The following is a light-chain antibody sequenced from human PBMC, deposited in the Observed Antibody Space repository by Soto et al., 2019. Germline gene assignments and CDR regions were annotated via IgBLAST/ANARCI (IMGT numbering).Light chain of an antibody. CDR2: FTS. CDR1: QSLSNN. V-gene: IGKV3-15*01. CDR3: QQYNTWPLT. Sequence: EIVMTQSPATLSVSPGERATLSCRASQSLSNNLAWYQQKPGQAPRLLIYFTSTRATGIPARFSGSGSGTEFTLTISSLLSEDFAVYYCQQYNTWPLTFGGGTKVETK. J-gene: IGKJ4*01.